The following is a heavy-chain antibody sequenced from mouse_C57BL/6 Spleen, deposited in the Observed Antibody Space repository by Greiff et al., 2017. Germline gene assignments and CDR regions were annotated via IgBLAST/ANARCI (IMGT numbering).Heavy chain of an antibody. J-gene: IGHJ4*01. CDR3: ARGYSNSQGYAMDY. V-gene: IGHV1-55*01. D-gene: IGHD2-5*01. CDR1: GYTFTSYW. CDR2: IYPGSGST. Sequence: VQLQQPGAELVKPGASVKMSCKASGYTFTSYWITWVKQRPGQGLEWIGDIYPGSGSTNYNEKFKSKATLTVDTSSSTAYMQLSSLTSEDSAVYYGARGYSNSQGYAMDYWGQGTSVTVSS.